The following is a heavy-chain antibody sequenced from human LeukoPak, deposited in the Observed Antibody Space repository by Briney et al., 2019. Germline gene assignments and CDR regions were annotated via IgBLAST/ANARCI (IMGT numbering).Heavy chain of an antibody. J-gene: IGHJ4*02. CDR3: AKDAGHMGSSWYSGQQGDY. V-gene: IGHV3-23*01. CDR2: ISGSGGST. D-gene: IGHD6-13*01. CDR1: GFTFSSYA. Sequence: GGSLSLSCAASGFTFSSYAMSWVRQAPGKGLEWVSAISGSGGSTYYADSVKGRFTISRDNSKNTLYLQMNSLRAEDTAVYYCAKDAGHMGSSWYSGQQGDYWGQGTLVTVSS.